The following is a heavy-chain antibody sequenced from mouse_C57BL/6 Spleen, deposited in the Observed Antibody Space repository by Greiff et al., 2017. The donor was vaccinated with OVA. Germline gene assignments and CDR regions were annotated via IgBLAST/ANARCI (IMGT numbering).Heavy chain of an antibody. CDR2: IDPSDSYT. Sequence: QVQLQQPGAELVMPGASVKLSCKASGYTFTSYWMHWVKQRPGQGLEWIGEIDPSDSYTNYNQKFKGKSTLTVDKSSSTAYMQLSSLTSEDSAGYYCARGGINWDVDYWGQGTTLTVSS. J-gene: IGHJ2*01. V-gene: IGHV1-69*01. CDR3: ARGGINWDVDY. CDR1: GYTFTSYW. D-gene: IGHD4-1*01.